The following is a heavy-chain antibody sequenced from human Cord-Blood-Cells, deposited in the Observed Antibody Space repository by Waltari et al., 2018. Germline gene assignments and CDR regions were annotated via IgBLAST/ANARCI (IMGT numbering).Heavy chain of an antibody. CDR3: ASLAWQPGNAFDI. J-gene: IGHJ3*02. Sequence: QVQLVQSGAEVKKPGASVKVSCKASGYTFTSYDINWVRQATGQGLEWMGWMNPNIGNTGYAQKFQGRVTMTRNTSISTAYMELSSLRSEDTAVYYCASLAWQPGNAFDIWGQGTMVTVSS. D-gene: IGHD6-13*01. CDR1: GYTFTSYD. CDR2: MNPNIGNT. V-gene: IGHV1-8*01.